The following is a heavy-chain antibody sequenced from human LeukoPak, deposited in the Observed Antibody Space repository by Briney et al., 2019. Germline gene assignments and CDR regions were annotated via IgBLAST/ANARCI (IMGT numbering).Heavy chain of an antibody. V-gene: IGHV1-2*02. CDR3: ASGYDSSGYPGRSRYYGMDV. Sequence: ASVEVSCKASGYTFTGYYMHWVRQAPGQGLEWMGWINPNSGGTNYAQKFQGRVTMTRDTSISTAYMELSRLRSDDTAVYYCASGYDSSGYPGRSRYYGMDVWGQGTTVTVSS. D-gene: IGHD3-22*01. CDR1: GYTFTGYY. CDR2: INPNSGGT. J-gene: IGHJ6*01.